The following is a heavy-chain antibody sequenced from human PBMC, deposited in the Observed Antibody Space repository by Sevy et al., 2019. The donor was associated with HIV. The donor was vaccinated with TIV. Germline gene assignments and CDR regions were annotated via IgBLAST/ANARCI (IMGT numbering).Heavy chain of an antibody. CDR1: GFTFSSYE. CDR3: ASFYDSSGGFYYYYGMDV. J-gene: IGHJ6*02. V-gene: IGHV3-48*03. D-gene: IGHD3-22*01. Sequence: GGSLRLSCAASGFTFSSYEMNWVRQAPGKGLEWVSYISSSGSTIYYADSVKGGFTISRDNAKNSLYLQMNSLRAEDTAVYYCASFYDSSGGFYYYYGMDVWGQGTTVPVSS. CDR2: ISSSGSTI.